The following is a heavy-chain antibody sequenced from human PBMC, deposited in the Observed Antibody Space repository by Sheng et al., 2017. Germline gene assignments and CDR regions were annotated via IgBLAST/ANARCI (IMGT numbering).Heavy chain of an antibody. V-gene: IGHV3-11*04. Sequence: QLVESGGGLVKPGGSLRLSCAVSGFSFSDSYMSWIRQAPGKGLEWISYISSSGSTIYYADSVKGRFTISRDNAKKSLFLQMNSLRAEDTAVYYCATDATAFDYWGQGTLVTVSS. CDR1: GFSFSDSY. CDR2: ISSSGSTI. J-gene: IGHJ4*02. CDR3: ATDATAFDY. D-gene: IGHD4-17*01.